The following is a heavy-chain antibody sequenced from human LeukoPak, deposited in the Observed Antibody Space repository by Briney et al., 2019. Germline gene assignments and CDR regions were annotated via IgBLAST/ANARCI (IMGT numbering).Heavy chain of an antibody. J-gene: IGHJ4*02. D-gene: IGHD4-11*01. V-gene: IGHV1-69*05. CDR1: GGTFSSYA. CDR2: IIPIFGTA. CDR3: ARVAYSNSYEGDFDY. Sequence: SVKVSCKASGGTFSSYAISLVRQAPGQGLEWMGGIIPIFGTANYAQKFQGRVTITTDESTSTAYMELSSLRSEDTAVYYCARVAYSNSYEGDFDYWGQGTLVTVSS.